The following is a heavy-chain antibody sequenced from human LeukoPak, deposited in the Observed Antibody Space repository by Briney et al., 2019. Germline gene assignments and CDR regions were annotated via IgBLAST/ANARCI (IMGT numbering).Heavy chain of an antibody. D-gene: IGHD3-16*01. J-gene: IGHJ6*03. CDR1: GYSFTTYW. V-gene: IGHV5-51*01. CDR2: IYPGDSDT. CDR3: ARRGQFRYYYYYYYMDV. Sequence: GESLKISCKGSGYSFTTYWIAWVRQMPGKGLEWMGIIYPGDSDTRYSPSFQGQVTISVDKSINTAYLQWSSLKASDTAVYYCARRGQFRYYYYYYYMDVWGKGTTVTISS.